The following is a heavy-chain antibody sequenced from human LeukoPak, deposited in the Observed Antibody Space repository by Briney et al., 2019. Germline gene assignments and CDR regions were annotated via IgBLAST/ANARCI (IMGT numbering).Heavy chain of an antibody. CDR3: ARSVAGFDY. CDR1: GFTLRSYW. V-gene: IGHV3-7*03. Sequence: GGSLRLSCAASGFTLRSYWMAWVRQAPGKGLEGVANIKPDGSEKYYVDSVKGRFTISRDNAKNSLYLQMNSLRVEDTAVYYCARSVAGFDYWGQGILVTVSS. D-gene: IGHD6-19*01. J-gene: IGHJ4*02. CDR2: IKPDGSEK.